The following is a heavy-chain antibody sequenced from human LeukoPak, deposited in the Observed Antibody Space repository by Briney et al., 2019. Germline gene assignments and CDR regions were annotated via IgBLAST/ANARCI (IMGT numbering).Heavy chain of an antibody. V-gene: IGHV4-34*01. J-gene: IGHJ6*03. CDR1: GGSFSGYY. CDR2: INHSGST. Sequence: SETLSLTCAVYGGSFSGYYWSWIRQPPGKGLEWIGEINHSGSTNYNPSLKSRVTISVDTSKNQFSLKLSSVTAADTAVYYCARRITIFGRGGYYMDVWGKGTTVTVSS. D-gene: IGHD3-3*01. CDR3: ARRITIFGRGGYYMDV.